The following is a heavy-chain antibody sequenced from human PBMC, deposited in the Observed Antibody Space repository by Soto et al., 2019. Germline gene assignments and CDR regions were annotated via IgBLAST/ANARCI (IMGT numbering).Heavy chain of an antibody. CDR1: GFTVSNNY. D-gene: IGHD6-6*01. V-gene: IGHV3-66*01. CDR3: AKSNPDYSSSDFDD. Sequence: EVELVESGGGLVQPGGSLRLSCAASGFTVSNNYMSWVRQAPGKGLEWVSVIYSGGSTYYADSVKGRFTISRDSSKNTLYLQMNSLRAEDTAVYHCAKSNPDYSSSDFDDWGQGTLVTVSS. J-gene: IGHJ4*02. CDR2: IYSGGST.